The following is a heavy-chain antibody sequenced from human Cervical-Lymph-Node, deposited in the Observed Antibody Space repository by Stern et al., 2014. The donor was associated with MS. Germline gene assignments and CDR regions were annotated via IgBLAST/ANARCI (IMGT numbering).Heavy chain of an antibody. CDR1: GFTFRNYT. J-gene: IGHJ4*02. Sequence: EVQLVESGGGLVKPGGSLRLSCAVSGFTFRNYTMNWVRQSPGKGLEWVSSISSTSTYIYYADSVKGRFTISRDNAKNSLYLQMNSLRAEDPAVYYCTRARRGFDYWGQGTLVTVSS. CDR2: ISSTSTYI. CDR3: TRARRGFDY. V-gene: IGHV3-21*01.